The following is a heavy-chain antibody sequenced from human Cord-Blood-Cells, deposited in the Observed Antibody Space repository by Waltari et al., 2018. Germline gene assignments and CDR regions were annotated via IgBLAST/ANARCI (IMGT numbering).Heavy chain of an antibody. CDR2: INPNSGGT. CDR1: GYTFTGYY. CDR3: ARARRIFRDAFDI. J-gene: IGHJ3*02. D-gene: IGHD2-15*01. Sequence: QVQLVQSGAEVKKPGASVKVSCKASGYTFTGYYMHWVRQAPGQGLEWMGWINPNSGGTNDAQKFQGRVTMTRDTSISTAYMELSRLRSDDTAVYYCARARRIFRDAFDIWGQGTMVTVSS. V-gene: IGHV1-2*02.